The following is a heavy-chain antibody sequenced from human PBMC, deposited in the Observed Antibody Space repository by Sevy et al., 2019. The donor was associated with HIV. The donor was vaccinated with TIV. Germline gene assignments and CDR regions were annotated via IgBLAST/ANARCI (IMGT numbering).Heavy chain of an antibody. Sequence: GGSLRLSCAASGFTFTNYVMNWVRQAPGKGLEWVSYISPSGSPIYYADSVKGRFTISRDNARNSLYPQMNSLRADDTGLYYCARDLVASTLTMDVWGQGTTVTVSS. CDR2: ISPSGSPI. V-gene: IGHV3-48*03. CDR3: ARDLVASTLTMDV. CDR1: GFTFTNYV. J-gene: IGHJ6*02.